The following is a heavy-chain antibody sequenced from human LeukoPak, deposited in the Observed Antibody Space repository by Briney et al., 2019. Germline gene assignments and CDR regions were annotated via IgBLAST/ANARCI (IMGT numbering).Heavy chain of an antibody. D-gene: IGHD3-22*01. CDR1: GYTFTSYY. CDR3: ARGLPATAYTYYYDSSGPDY. CDR2: INPSGGST. V-gene: IGHV1-46*01. J-gene: IGHJ4*02. Sequence: ASVKVSCKASGYTFTSYYMHWVRQAPGQGLEWMGIINPSGGSTSYAQKFQGRVTMTRDMPTSTVYMELSSLRSEDTAVYYCARGLPATAYTYYYDSSGPDYWGQGTLVTVSS.